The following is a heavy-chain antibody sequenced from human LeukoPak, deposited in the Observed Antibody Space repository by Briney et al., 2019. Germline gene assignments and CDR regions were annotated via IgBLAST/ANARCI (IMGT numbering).Heavy chain of an antibody. Sequence: GKSLRLSCTASGFTLSYYGMHWVRQAPGKGLELVALMWSDGSKTSYADSVKGRFTISRDISRNTLYLQMNSLRAEDTALYYCARDTYGDIPYYYYGMDVWGQGTTVTVSS. CDR2: MWSDGSKT. D-gene: IGHD4-17*01. CDR1: GFTLSYYG. V-gene: IGHV3-33*01. CDR3: ARDTYGDIPYYYYGMDV. J-gene: IGHJ6*02.